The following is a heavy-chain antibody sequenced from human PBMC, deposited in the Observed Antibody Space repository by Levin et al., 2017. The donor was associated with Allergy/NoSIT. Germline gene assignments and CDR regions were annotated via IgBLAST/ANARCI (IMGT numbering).Heavy chain of an antibody. Sequence: GGSLRLSCAASGFTFSSYDIHWVRQAPGKGLEWVAIVSYDGSNKYYVDSVKGRFTISRDNSKNTLYLQMNSLIGDDTAVYYCVGWSRVATAEVYYYGMDVWGQGTTVTVSS. D-gene: IGHD2-21*02. J-gene: IGHJ6*02. CDR3: VGWSRVATAEVYYYGMDV. V-gene: IGHV3-33*01. CDR2: VSYDGSNK. CDR1: GFTFSSYD.